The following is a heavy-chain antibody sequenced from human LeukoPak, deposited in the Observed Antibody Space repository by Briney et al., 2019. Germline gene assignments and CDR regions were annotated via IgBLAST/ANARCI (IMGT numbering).Heavy chain of an antibody. CDR1: GGTFSSYA. D-gene: IGHD2/OR15-2a*01. V-gene: IGHV1-69*04. CDR2: IIPIFGIA. Sequence: WVKVSCTASGGTFSSYAISCVRPAPGQGVEWTGRIIPIFGIANSAQKFQGRVTSTADKATSTAYMELSSLRSEDTAVYYCAREPLSVHDRINWFDPWGQGTLVTVSS. CDR3: AREPLSVHDRINWFDP. J-gene: IGHJ5*02.